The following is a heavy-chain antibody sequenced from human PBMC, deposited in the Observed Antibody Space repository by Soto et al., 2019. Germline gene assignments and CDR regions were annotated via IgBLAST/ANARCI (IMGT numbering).Heavy chain of an antibody. CDR2: INHSGST. V-gene: IGHV4-34*01. Sequence: SETLSLTCAVYGGSFSGYYWSWIRQPPGKGLEWIGEINHSGSTNYNPSLKSRVTISVDTSKNQFSLKLSSVTAADTAVYYCATFSMHGAKGARYYYMDVWGKGTTVTVSS. CDR3: ATFSMHGAKGARYYYMDV. J-gene: IGHJ6*03. CDR1: GGSFSGYY. D-gene: IGHD2-2*01.